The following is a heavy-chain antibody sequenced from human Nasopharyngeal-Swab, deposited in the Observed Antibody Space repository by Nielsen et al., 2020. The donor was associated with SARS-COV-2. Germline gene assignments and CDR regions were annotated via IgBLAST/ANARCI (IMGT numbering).Heavy chain of an antibody. CDR3: ARQGFSGIAAALDY. CDR2: IYYSGST. J-gene: IGHJ4*02. Sequence: SETLFLTCTVSGGSISSSSYYWGWIRQPPGKGLEWIGSIYYSGSTYYNPSLKSRVTISVDTSKNQFSLKLSSVTAADTAVYYCARQGFSGIAAALDYWGQGTLVTVSS. CDR1: GGSISSSSYY. D-gene: IGHD6-13*01. V-gene: IGHV4-39*01.